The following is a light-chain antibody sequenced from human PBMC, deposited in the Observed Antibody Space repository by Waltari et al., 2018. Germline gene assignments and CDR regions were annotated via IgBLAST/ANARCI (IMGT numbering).Light chain of an antibody. CDR3: ALYMGSGIWV. CDR2: KAN. V-gene: IGLV8-61*01. CDR1: SGSLSTTSY. Sequence: QTVVTQEPSLSVSPGGTVTLTCALSSGSLSTTSYATWYQQTPGQAPRTLVYKANALYSGVPDRFSGSILGNTSALTITGARADDDSDYYCALYMGSGIWVFGGGTRLTVL. J-gene: IGLJ3*02.